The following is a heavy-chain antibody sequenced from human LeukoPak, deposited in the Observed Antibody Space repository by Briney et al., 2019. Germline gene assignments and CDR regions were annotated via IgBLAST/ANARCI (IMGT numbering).Heavy chain of an antibody. D-gene: IGHD2/OR15-2a*01. J-gene: IGHJ5*02. CDR2: INGRGDNT. CDR1: GFTFSSYA. CDR3: AKDRVSPGFNLFDP. V-gene: IGHV3-23*01. Sequence: GGSLRLSCAASGFTFSSYAMNWVRQAPGKGLEWVSAINGRGDNTYYADSVRGRFTISRDNSKSTLFLQMNSLRAEDTAIYYCAKDRVSPGFNLFDPWGQGTLVTVSS.